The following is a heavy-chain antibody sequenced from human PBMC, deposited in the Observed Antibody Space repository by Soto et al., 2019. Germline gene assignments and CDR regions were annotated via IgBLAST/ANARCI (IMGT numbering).Heavy chain of an antibody. CDR3: ASIVWSYGTWFDP. Sequence: QVQLQESGPGLVKPSETLSLTCTVSGGSISSYYWSWIRQPPGKGLEWIGYIYYSGSTNYNPSLKSRVTISVDTSQNQFSLKLSSVTAADTAVYYCASIVWSYGTWFDPWGQGTLVTVSS. CDR1: GGSISSYY. D-gene: IGHD5-18*01. J-gene: IGHJ5*02. CDR2: IYYSGST. V-gene: IGHV4-59*08.